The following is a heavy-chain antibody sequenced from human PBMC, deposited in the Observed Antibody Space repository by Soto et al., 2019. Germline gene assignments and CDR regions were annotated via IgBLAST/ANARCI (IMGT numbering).Heavy chain of an antibody. J-gene: IGHJ6*02. CDR2: ISYDGSNK. CDR1: GFTFSSYV. CDR3: AKDLEGYCTTTSCYTYFGLDV. D-gene: IGHD2-2*01. V-gene: IGHV3-30*18. Sequence: GGSLRLSCAASGFTFSSYVMHWVRQAPGKWLEWVAVISYDGSNKYYADSVKGRFTISRDNSKHTLYLQMNSLRPEDTAVYYCAKDLEGYCTTTSCYTYFGLDVWGQGTTVTVSS.